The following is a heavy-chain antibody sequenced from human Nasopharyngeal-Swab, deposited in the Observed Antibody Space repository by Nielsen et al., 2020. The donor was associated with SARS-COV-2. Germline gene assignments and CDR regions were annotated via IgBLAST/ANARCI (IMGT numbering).Heavy chain of an antibody. Sequence: GGSLRLSCAASGFIFSNYAMSWVRQAPGKGLEWVSGMSVSGGSTYYADSVKGRFTISRDNSKNTLYLQINSLRAEDTAVYYCAKGYSSSWYSWFDPWGQGTLVTVSS. D-gene: IGHD6-13*01. J-gene: IGHJ5*02. CDR3: AKGYSSSWYSWFDP. V-gene: IGHV3-23*01. CDR2: MSVSGGST. CDR1: GFIFSNYA.